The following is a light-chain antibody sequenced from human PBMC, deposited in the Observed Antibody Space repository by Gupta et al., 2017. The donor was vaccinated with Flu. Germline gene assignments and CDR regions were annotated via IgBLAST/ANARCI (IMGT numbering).Light chain of an antibody. CDR3: MQGSRWPWA. CDR1: QSLVYSDGNTY. CDR2: QVS. J-gene: IGKJ1*01. Sequence: VTLGQPASISCRSSQSLVYSDGNTYLHWFQQRPGQSPRRLIYQVSHRESGVPDRFSGRGSGTDFTLKISRVEAEDVGVYYCMQGSRWPWAFGQGTKVEIK. V-gene: IGKV2-30*01.